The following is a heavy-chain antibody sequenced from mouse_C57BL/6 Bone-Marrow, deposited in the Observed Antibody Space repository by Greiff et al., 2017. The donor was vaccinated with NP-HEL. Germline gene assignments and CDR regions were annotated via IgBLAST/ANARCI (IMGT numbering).Heavy chain of an antibody. CDR1: GFNIKDDY. J-gene: IGHJ1*03. CDR2: IDPEDGDT. Sequence: EVQLQQSRAELVRPGASVKLSCTASGFNIKDDYMHWVKQRPEQGLEWIGWIDPEDGDTEYVSKFQGKATMTADTSSNTAYLQLSSLTSEDTAVYYCTTPSTVVATEYFDVWGTGTTVTVSS. D-gene: IGHD1-1*01. CDR3: TTPSTVVATEYFDV. V-gene: IGHV14-4*01.